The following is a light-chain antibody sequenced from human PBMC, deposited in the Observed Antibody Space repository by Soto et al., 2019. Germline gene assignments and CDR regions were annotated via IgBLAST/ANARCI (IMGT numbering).Light chain of an antibody. CDR1: SSNIGNNY. Sequence: QSVLPQPPSVSAAPGQKVTISCSGSSSNIGNNYVSWYQQLPGTAPKLLIYENNKRPSGIPDRFSGSKSGTSATLGITGLQTGDEADYYCGTWDSSLSAYVLGTGTTVPVL. J-gene: IGLJ1*01. CDR2: ENN. V-gene: IGLV1-51*02. CDR3: GTWDSSLSAYV.